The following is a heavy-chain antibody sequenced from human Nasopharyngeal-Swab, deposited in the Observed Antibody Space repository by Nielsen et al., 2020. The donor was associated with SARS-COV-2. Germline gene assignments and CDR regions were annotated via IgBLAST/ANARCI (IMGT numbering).Heavy chain of an antibody. V-gene: IGHV3-66*01. D-gene: IGHD3-3*01. J-gene: IGHJ6*02. Sequence: ETLSLTCAASGFTVSSNYMAWVRQAPGKGLEWVSMIDATAKTFYADSVKGRFTISRDKSKNTVYFQMNGLRVEDTAVYFCAREGEYGLSGVIRHYYNMELWGQGTTVTVSS. CDR2: IDATAKT. CDR3: AREGEYGLSGVIRHYYNMEL. CDR1: GFTVSSNY.